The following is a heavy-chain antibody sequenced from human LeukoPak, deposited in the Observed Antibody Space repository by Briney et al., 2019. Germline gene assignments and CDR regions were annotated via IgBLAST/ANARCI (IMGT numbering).Heavy chain of an antibody. CDR2: ISGNGGST. Sequence: PGGSLRLSCAASGFTFSSYAMSWVRLAPGKGLEWVSSISGNGGSTYYPDSMKGRFTISRDNSKSTLFLQLNTLTAEDTAVYYCAREVPWDGDFQHWGQGTLVTVSS. V-gene: IGHV3-23*01. CDR3: AREVPWDGDFQH. D-gene: IGHD1-26*01. J-gene: IGHJ1*01. CDR1: GFTFSSYA.